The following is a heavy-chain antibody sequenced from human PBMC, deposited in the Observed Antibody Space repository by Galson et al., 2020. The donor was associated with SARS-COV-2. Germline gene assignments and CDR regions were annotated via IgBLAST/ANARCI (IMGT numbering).Heavy chain of an antibody. CDR3: ARVVRNYYGDYYFDY. CDR2: ISHSGTT. Sequence: SETLSLTCTVSGGSISTYYWNWIRQPPGKGLEWLAYISHSGTTNCNPSLKSPVTASVDTSKNPVSLKLNSVTAAETAVYYCARVVRNYYGDYYFDYWCQGSPVTFSS. V-gene: IGHV4-59*01. CDR1: GGSISTYY. J-gene: IGHJ4*02. D-gene: IGHD4-17*01.